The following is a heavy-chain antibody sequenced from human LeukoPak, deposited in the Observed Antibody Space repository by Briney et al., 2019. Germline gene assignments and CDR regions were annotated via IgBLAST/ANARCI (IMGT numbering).Heavy chain of an antibody. V-gene: IGHV3-9*01. D-gene: IGHD6-19*01. CDR2: ISWNSGSI. CDR1: GFTFSTYS. Sequence: PGGSLRLSCAASGFTFSTYSMNWVRQAPGKGLEWVSGISWNSGSIGYADSVKGRFTISRDNAKNSLYLQMNSLRAEDTALYYCAKGGSSGWYEDYFDYWGQGTLVTVSS. J-gene: IGHJ4*02. CDR3: AKGGSSGWYEDYFDY.